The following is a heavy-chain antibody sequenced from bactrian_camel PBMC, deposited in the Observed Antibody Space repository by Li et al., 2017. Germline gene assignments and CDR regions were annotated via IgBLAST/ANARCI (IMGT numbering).Heavy chain of an antibody. D-gene: IGHD3*01. Sequence: HVQLVESGGGSVQVGGSLRLSCAASSRSYSNYCMAWFRQAPGKEREGVASISSDGIETYADSVKDRFTVSRDNAKNSFYLQMNQLTPEDTAMYFCAAGRTYCRGKDCSGLGWWGQGTQVTVS. V-gene: IGHV3S68*01. CDR1: SRSYSNYC. CDR2: ISSDGIE. CDR3: AAGRTYCRGKDCSGLGW. J-gene: IGHJ6*01.